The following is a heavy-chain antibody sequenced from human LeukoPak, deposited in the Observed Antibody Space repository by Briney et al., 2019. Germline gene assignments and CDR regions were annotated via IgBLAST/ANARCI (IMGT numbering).Heavy chain of an antibody. V-gene: IGHV3-30*04. CDR1: GFTFSSYA. Sequence: GRSLRLSCAASGFTFSSYAMHWVRQAPGKGLEWVAVISYDGSNKYYADSVKGRFTISRDNSKNTLYLQMNSLRAEDTAVYYCAKGLVNPYYYYYMDVWGKGTTVTISS. J-gene: IGHJ6*03. CDR2: ISYDGSNK. CDR3: AKGLVNPYYYYYMDV. D-gene: IGHD6-19*01.